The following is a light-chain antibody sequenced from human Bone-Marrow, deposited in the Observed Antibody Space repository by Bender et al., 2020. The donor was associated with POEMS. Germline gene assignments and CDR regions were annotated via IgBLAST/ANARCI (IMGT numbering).Light chain of an antibody. CDR1: RIGTKN. J-gene: IGLJ2*01. Sequence: SYVLTQPPSMSVAPGQTAKIICEGDRIGTKNVHWYQQRPGQAPVLFVYDDSDRPSGIPERFSGSNSGNTATLTIRRVEAGDEADYYCQVWDTRDHLIFGGGTKLTVL. V-gene: IGLV3-21*02. CDR3: QVWDTRDHLI. CDR2: DDS.